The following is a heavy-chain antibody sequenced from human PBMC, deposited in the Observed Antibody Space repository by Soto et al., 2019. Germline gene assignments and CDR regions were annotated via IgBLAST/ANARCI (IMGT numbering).Heavy chain of an antibody. D-gene: IGHD1-26*01. CDR3: ANSRGAVGAPLDY. J-gene: IGHJ4*02. V-gene: IGHV3-30*18. CDR1: GFTFSSYG. Sequence: GGSLRLSCAASGFTFSSYGMHWVRQAPGKGLEWVAVISYDGSNKYYADSVKGRFTISRDNSKNTLYLQMNSLRAEDTAVYYCANSRGAVGAPLDYWGQGTLVTVSS. CDR2: ISYDGSNK.